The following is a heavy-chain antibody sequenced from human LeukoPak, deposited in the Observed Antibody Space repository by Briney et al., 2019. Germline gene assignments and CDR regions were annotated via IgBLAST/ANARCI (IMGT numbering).Heavy chain of an antibody. CDR1: GGSISSGGYY. CDR3: ARSYFGSGTFNGFDY. D-gene: IGHD3-10*01. J-gene: IGHJ4*02. CDR2: IYYSGST. Sequence: SQTLSLTCTVSGGSISSGGYYWSWIRQHPGKGLEWIGYIYYSGSTYYNPSLKSRVTISLDKSRNQFSLNLNSVSAADTAVYYCARSYFGSGTFNGFDYWGQGTLVTVSS. V-gene: IGHV4-31*03.